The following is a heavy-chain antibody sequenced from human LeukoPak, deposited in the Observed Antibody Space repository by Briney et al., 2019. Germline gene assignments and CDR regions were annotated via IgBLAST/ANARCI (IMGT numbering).Heavy chain of an antibody. CDR2: IYYSGNT. D-gene: IGHD3-22*01. V-gene: IGHV4-39*07. CDR1: GDSIRSTTYY. CDR3: ARDERYDSSGYPFDY. Sequence: SETLSLTRSVSGDSIRSTTYYWGWIRQPPGKGLEWIGSIYYSGNTYYNPSLMSRVTISVDTSKNQFSLHVSSVTAADTAVYYCARDERYDSSGYPFDYWGQGTLVTVSS. J-gene: IGHJ4*02.